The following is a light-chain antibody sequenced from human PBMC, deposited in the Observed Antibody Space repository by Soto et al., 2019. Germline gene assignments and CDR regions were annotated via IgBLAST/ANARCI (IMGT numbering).Light chain of an antibody. Sequence: FVVTQSPDTLSLSPGETATLSCRASQSVSSSVAWYQHKPGQSPRLVVYSGLKRSAGIPSRFSGSGSGTDFTLTITSLENDDFAVYYCQQRYSWIRVFGPGTKVEVK. V-gene: IGKV3-11*01. CDR3: QQRYSWIRV. CDR2: SGL. CDR1: QSVSSS. J-gene: IGKJ1*01.